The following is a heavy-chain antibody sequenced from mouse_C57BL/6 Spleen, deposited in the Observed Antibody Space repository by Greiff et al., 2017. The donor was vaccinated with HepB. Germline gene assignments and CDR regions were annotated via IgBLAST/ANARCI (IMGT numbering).Heavy chain of an antibody. CDR3: ARSLYYYGSSYVRYFDV. J-gene: IGHJ1*03. V-gene: IGHV1-26*01. Sequence: VQLKHSGPELVKPGASVKISCKASGYTFTDYYMNWVKQSHGKSLEWIGDINPNNGGTSYNQKFKGKATLTVDKSSSTAYMELRSLTSEDSAVYYCARSLYYYGSSYVRYFDVWGTGTTVTVSS. D-gene: IGHD1-1*01. CDR2: INPNNGGT. CDR1: GYTFTDYY.